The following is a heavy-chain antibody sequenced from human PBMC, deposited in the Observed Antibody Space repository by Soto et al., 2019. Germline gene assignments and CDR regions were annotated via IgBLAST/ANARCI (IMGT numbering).Heavy chain of an antibody. CDR1: GFTFDDYA. CDR2: ISWNSGSI. D-gene: IGHD4-4*01. Sequence: GGSLRLSCAASGFTFDDYAMHWVRQAPGKGLEWVSGISWNSGSIGYADSVKGRFTISRDNAKNSLYLQMNSLRAEDTALYYCAKDIVKDYSNYPPKAYYYYYYMDVWGKGTTVTVSS. J-gene: IGHJ6*03. V-gene: IGHV3-9*01. CDR3: AKDIVKDYSNYPPKAYYYYYYMDV.